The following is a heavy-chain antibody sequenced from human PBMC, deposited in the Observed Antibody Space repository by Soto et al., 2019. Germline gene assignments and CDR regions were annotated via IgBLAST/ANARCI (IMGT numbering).Heavy chain of an antibody. CDR2: IRRDGSET. J-gene: IGHJ5*02. V-gene: IGHV3-7*01. CDR1: GFIFSPYW. Sequence: PGGSLRLSCAASGFIFSPYWMSWVRQAPGKGLEWVANIRRDGSETHYVDSVKGRFTISRDNAKNSLYLQMNSLGVEDTAVYYCARGPYRNTYNWFDSWGQGTLVTVSS. D-gene: IGHD5-12*01. CDR3: ARGPYRNTYNWFDS.